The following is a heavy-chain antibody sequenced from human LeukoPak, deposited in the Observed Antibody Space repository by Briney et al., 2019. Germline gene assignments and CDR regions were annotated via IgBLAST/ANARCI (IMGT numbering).Heavy chain of an antibody. CDR1: GFTFSSYA. Sequence: GGSLRLSCAASGFTFSSYAMSWVRQAPGKGLEWVSAISGSGGSTYYADSVKGRSTISRDNSKNTLYLQMNSLRAEDTAVYYCAKGDGRDGYNYDYWGQGTLVTVSS. V-gene: IGHV3-23*01. J-gene: IGHJ4*02. D-gene: IGHD5-24*01. CDR2: ISGSGGST. CDR3: AKGDGRDGYNYDY.